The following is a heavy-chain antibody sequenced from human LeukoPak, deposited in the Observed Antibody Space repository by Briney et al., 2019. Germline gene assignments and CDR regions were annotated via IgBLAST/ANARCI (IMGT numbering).Heavy chain of an antibody. CDR1: GGSISSYY. Sequence: SETLSLTCTVSGGSISSYYWSWIRQPPGKGLEWIGYIYYSGSTNYNPSLKSRVTISVDTSKNQFSLKLSSVTAADTAVYYCAREGAAAGIGSSYYYYMDVWGKGTTVTASS. J-gene: IGHJ6*03. CDR2: IYYSGST. CDR3: AREGAAAGIGSSYYYYMDV. V-gene: IGHV4-59*01. D-gene: IGHD6-13*01.